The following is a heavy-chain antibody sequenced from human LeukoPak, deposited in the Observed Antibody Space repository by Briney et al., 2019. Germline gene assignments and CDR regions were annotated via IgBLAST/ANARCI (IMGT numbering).Heavy chain of an antibody. D-gene: IGHD6-13*01. J-gene: IGHJ4*01. Sequence: PGGSLRLSCAVSRLTFSDFWMNWVRRSPGKGLEWVASINQNGGETSYVDSVKGLFTISRDNPKNSLYLQMSSLRAEDTAVYYCARDGTAPGLYFDLWGQGTLVTVSS. CDR2: INQNGGET. CDR3: ARDGTAPGLYFDL. CDR1: RLTFSDFW. V-gene: IGHV3-7*01.